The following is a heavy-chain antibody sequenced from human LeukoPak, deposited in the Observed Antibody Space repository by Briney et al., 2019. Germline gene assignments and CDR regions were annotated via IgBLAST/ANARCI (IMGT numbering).Heavy chain of an antibody. D-gene: IGHD6-6*01. V-gene: IGHV3-23*01. J-gene: IGHJ5*02. CDR2: VSGSGGST. Sequence: PGGSLRLSCAASGFTFSRYAMSWVRQAPGKGLEWVSAVSGSGGSTYYADSVKGLFTISRDNSKNTLYLQMNSLRAEDTAVYYCARDGVAARRGLRNWFDPWGQGTLVTVSS. CDR1: GFTFSRYA. CDR3: ARDGVAARRGLRNWFDP.